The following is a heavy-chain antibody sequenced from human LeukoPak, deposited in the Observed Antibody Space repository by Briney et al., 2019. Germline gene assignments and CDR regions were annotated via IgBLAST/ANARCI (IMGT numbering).Heavy chain of an antibody. Sequence: ASVKVSCKASGGTFSSYAICWVRQAPGQGLEWMGGIIPIFGTANYAQKFQGRVTITADESTSTAYMELSSLRSEDTAVYYCSSGAYYYDSSGYDFDYWGQGTLVTVSS. CDR1: GGTFSSYA. CDR2: IIPIFGTA. CDR3: SSGAYYYDSSGYDFDY. J-gene: IGHJ4*02. D-gene: IGHD3-22*01. V-gene: IGHV1-69*13.